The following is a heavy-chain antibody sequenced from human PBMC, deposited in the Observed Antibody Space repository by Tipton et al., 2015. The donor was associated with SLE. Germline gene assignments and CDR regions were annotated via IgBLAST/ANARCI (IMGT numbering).Heavy chain of an antibody. J-gene: IGHJ6*02. CDR2: IYYSGST. V-gene: IGHV4-61*01. Sequence: TLSLTCTVSGGSIRIGNYFWSWIRQHPGKGLEWIGYIYYSGSTNYNPALKSRVTISVDTSKNQFSLKPSSVTAADTAVYYCARGVLSSSWTLDGMDVWGQGTTVTVSS. CDR1: GGSIRIGNYF. CDR3: ARGVLSSSWTLDGMDV. D-gene: IGHD6-13*01.